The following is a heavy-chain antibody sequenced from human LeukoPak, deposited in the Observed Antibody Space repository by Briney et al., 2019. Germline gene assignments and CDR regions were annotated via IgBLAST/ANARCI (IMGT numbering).Heavy chain of an antibody. CDR3: ARLVTGTPY. CDR2: ISSSSSYI. D-gene: IGHD6-19*01. Sequence: PGGSLRLSCAASGFTLSSSAMNWVRQAPGKGLEWVSSISSSSSYIYYADSVKGRFTISRDNAKNSLYLQMNSLRAEDTAVYYCARLVTGTPYWGQGTLVTVSS. J-gene: IGHJ4*02. V-gene: IGHV3-21*01. CDR1: GFTLSSSA.